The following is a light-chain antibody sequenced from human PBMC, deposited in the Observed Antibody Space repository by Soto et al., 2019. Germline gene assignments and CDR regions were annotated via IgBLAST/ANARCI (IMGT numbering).Light chain of an antibody. V-gene: IGKV1-33*01. CDR1: QDITND. CDR2: EAS. Sequence: DIQLPQSPSSLSASVGARVTITCQASQDITNDLNWYQQKPGKAPKVLIYEASNLKTGVPSRFSGSGSGTDFTFTISSLQPEDIATYFCQQYDNVPLTFGGGTKVEIK. J-gene: IGKJ4*01. CDR3: QQYDNVPLT.